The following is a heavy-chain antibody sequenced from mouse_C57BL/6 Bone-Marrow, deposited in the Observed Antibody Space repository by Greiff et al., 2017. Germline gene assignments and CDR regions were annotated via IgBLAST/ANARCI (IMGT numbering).Heavy chain of an antibody. Sequence: VQLQQSGAELVRPGASVKLSCTASGFNIKDDYMHWVKQRPEQGLEWIGWIDPENGDTEYASQFQGKATLTADTSSNTAYLQLSSLTSEDTAVYYCTNGNYQDYWGQGTTRTVSS. J-gene: IGHJ2*01. D-gene: IGHD2-1*01. V-gene: IGHV14-4*01. CDR2: IDPENGDT. CDR1: GFNIKDDY. CDR3: TNGNYQDY.